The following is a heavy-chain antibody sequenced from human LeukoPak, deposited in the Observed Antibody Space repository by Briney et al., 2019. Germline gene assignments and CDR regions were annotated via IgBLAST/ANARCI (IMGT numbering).Heavy chain of an antibody. D-gene: IGHD3-22*01. Sequence: PGRSLRLSCAASGFTFSSYGMHWVRQAPGKGLEWVAVIWYDGSNKYYADSVKGRFTISRDNSKNTLYLQMNSLRAEDTAVYYCAKVRDYDSSGYSDYWGQGNLVTVSS. J-gene: IGHJ4*02. CDR2: IWYDGSNK. CDR3: AKVRDYDSSGYSDY. V-gene: IGHV3-33*06. CDR1: GFTFSSYG.